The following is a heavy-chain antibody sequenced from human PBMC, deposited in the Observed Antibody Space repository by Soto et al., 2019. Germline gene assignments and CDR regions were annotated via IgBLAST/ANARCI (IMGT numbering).Heavy chain of an antibody. V-gene: IGHV6-1*01. J-gene: IGHJ4*02. CDR1: GDSVSSNDAV. Sequence: QVQLQQSGPGLVKPSQTLSLTCAISGDSVSSNDAVWNWIRQSPSRGLEWLGRTYYRSIWQTEYGVSVKGRITINPAGSKNPFFLPLNSVAPEDTAMYYCARPVGHSRLDQWGQGTLVTLPA. D-gene: IGHD5-18*01. CDR3: ARPVGHSRLDQ. CDR2: TYYRSIWQT.